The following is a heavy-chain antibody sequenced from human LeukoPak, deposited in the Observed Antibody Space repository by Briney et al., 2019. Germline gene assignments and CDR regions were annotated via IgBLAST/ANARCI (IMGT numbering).Heavy chain of an antibody. Sequence: PSETLSLTGAVYGGSFSGYYWSWIRQPPGKGLEWIGEINHSGSTNYNPSLKSRVTISVDTSKNQFSLKLSSVTAADTAVYYCARSPRTIGATNWFDPWGQGTLVTVSS. J-gene: IGHJ5*02. D-gene: IGHD5-12*01. CDR2: INHSGST. CDR3: ARSPRTIGATNWFDP. V-gene: IGHV4-34*01. CDR1: GGSFSGYY.